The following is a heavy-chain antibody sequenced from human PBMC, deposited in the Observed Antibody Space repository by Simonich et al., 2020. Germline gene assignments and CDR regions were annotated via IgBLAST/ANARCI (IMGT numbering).Heavy chain of an antibody. J-gene: IGHJ3*02. CDR3: ARHAGFAFDI. CDR2: IYYSVTT. D-gene: IGHD6-13*01. Sequence: QLQRQESGPGLVKPWETLSLTLSVPGGSLSSSSYHWCWIRQPPGKGLECIGSIYYSVTTSYTPSLHSRVTIPVDTSKNQFSLKRSCVAAAETAVYYCARHAGFAFDIWGQGTMVTVSS. V-gene: IGHV4-39*01. CDR1: GGSLSSSSYH.